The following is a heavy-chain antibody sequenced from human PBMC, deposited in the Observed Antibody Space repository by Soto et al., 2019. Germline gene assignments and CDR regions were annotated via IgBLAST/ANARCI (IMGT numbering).Heavy chain of an antibody. CDR2: ISSSSSYI. CDR3: ARSYYYYDSSGYYYFDY. Sequence: GSVRLSCAACGFTFSSYSMNWVRQAPGTGLEWVSSISSSSSYIYYADSVKGRFTISRDNAKNSLYLQMNSLRAEDTAVYYWARSYYYYDSSGYYYFDYWGQGTLVTVSS. D-gene: IGHD3-22*01. V-gene: IGHV3-21*01. J-gene: IGHJ4*02. CDR1: GFTFSSYS.